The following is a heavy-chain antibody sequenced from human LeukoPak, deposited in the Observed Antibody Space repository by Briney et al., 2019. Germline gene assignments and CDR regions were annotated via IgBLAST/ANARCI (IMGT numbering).Heavy chain of an antibody. Sequence: PSETLSLTCAVYGGSFSGYYWSWIRQPPGKGLEWIGEINHSGSTNYNPSLKSRVTISVDTSKNQFSLKLSSVTAADTAVYYCARGRNYYDSTRRKYNWFDPWGQGTLVTVSS. CDR2: INHSGST. D-gene: IGHD3-22*01. V-gene: IGHV4-34*01. CDR3: ARGRNYYDSTRRKYNWFDP. CDR1: GGSFSGYY. J-gene: IGHJ5*02.